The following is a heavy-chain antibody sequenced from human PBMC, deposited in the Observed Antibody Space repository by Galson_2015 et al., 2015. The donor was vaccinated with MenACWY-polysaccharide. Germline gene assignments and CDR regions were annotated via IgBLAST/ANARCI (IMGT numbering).Heavy chain of an antibody. V-gene: IGHV3-74*01. D-gene: IGHD3-16*01. Sequence: SLRLSCAASGFSFSDYWMHWVRHVPGKGLVWVSRIQSDGSSTSYADSVKGRFTVSRDNAKNTLYLQMNSLRAEDTAVYYCARVGATTLGGMDVWGQGTTVTVSS. CDR1: GFSFSDYW. CDR2: IQSDGSST. CDR3: ARVGATTLGGMDV. J-gene: IGHJ6*02.